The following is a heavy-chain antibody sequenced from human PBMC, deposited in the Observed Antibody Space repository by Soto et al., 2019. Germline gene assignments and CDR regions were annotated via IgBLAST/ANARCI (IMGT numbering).Heavy chain of an antibody. V-gene: IGHV1-69*04. CDR3: ARVPSSSSGCWNCVDL. CDR1: GYTFTTYY. J-gene: IGHJ5*02. D-gene: IGHD6-13*01. Sequence: SVKVSCKASGYTFTTYYIHWVRQAPGQGLEWMGRIIPILGIANYAQKFQGRVTITADKSTSTAYMELSSLRSEDTAVYYCARVPSSSSGCWNCVDLWGQVTLFTVSS. CDR2: IIPILGIA.